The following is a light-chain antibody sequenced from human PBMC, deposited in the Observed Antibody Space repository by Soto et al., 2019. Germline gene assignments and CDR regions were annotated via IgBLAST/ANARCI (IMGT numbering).Light chain of an antibody. CDR3: SSYAGSNNYV. Sequence: ALTQPPSASGSPGQSVTISCTGTSSDVGGYNYVSWYQQHPGKAPKLMIYEVSQRPSGVPDRFSGSKSGNTASLTVSGLQAEDEADYYCSSYAGSNNYVFGTGTKVTVL. CDR1: SSDVGGYNY. CDR2: EVS. J-gene: IGLJ1*01. V-gene: IGLV2-8*01.